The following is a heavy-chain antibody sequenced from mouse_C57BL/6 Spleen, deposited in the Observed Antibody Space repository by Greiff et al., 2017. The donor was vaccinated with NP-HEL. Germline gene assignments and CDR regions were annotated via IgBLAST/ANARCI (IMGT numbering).Heavy chain of an antibody. V-gene: IGHV5-17*01. Sequence: EAKLMESGGGLVKPGGSLKLSCAASGFTFSDYGMHWVRQAPEKGLEWVAYISSGSSTIYYADTVKGRFTISRDNAKNTLFLQMTSLRSEDTAMYYCARLWVFDYWGQGTTLTVSS. CDR1: GFTFSDYG. J-gene: IGHJ2*01. CDR2: ISSGSSTI. CDR3: ARLWVFDY. D-gene: IGHD4-1*01.